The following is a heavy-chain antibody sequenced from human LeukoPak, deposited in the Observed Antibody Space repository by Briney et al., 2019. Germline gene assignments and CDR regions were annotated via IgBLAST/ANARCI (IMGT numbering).Heavy chain of an antibody. CDR1: GFTFDDYG. CDR2: ISWDSGSI. V-gene: IGHV3-9*01. Sequence: GRSLRLSCAASGFTFDDYGMHWGRHAPGKGLEWGSGISWDSGSISYADSVKGRFTISRDNAKNTLYLQMNSLRAEDTALYYCAKVEGILLWFGELYDWGQGTLVTVSS. J-gene: IGHJ4*02. CDR3: AKVEGILLWFGELYD. D-gene: IGHD3-10*01.